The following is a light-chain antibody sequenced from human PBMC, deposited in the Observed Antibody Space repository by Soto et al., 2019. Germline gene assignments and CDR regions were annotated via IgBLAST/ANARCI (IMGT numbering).Light chain of an antibody. V-gene: IGKV3-20*01. CDR1: QSVTSNF. CDR3: QQYGRSPLMYT. CDR2: GAS. Sequence: EIVLTQSPVTLSLSPGERATLSCRASQSVTSNFLAWYQQKPGQAPRLLIYGASTRAAGVPDRFSGSGSGTDFTLTITRLEPEDFAVYYCQQYGRSPLMYTFGQGTKV. J-gene: IGKJ2*01.